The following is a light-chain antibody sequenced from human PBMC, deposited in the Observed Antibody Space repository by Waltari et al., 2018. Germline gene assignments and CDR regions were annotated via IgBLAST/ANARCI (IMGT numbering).Light chain of an antibody. CDR1: QSVGRN. V-gene: IGKV3-15*01. J-gene: IGKJ2*01. Sequence: EVVMTQFPATLSVSLGGRAALSCRASQSVGRNLAWYQQKPGQAPRLLIHGASTRATGIPDRFSGSGSGTDFTLTIDSLQSEDFAIYYCQQYNHWPPYTFGQGTKLEI. CDR3: QQYNHWPPYT. CDR2: GAS.